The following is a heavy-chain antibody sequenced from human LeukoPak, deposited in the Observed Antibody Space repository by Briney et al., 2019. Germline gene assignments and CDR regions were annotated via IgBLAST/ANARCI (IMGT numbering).Heavy chain of an antibody. D-gene: IGHD6-13*01. CDR1: GFTFSSYG. CDR2: ISYDGSNK. V-gene: IGHV3-30*03. Sequence: PGGSLRLSCAASGFTFSSYGMHWVRQAPGKGLEWVAVISYDGSNKYYADSVKGRFTISRDNSKNTLYLQMNSLRAEDTAVYYCARGFTGIAAAGTTYYYYGMDVWGKGTTVTVSS. J-gene: IGHJ6*04. CDR3: ARGFTGIAAAGTTYYYYGMDV.